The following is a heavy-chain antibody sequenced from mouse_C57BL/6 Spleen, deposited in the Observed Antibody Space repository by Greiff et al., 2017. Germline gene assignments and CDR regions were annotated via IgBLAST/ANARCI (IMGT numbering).Heavy chain of an antibody. CDR2: ISYDGSN. D-gene: IGHD4-1*01. CDR3: ARGPTGKGFAY. J-gene: IGHJ3*01. Sequence: VQLQQSGPGLVKPSQSLSLTCSVTGYSITSGYYWNWIRQFPGNKLEWMGYISYDGSNNYNPSLKNRISITRDTSKNQFFLKLNSVTTEDTATYYWARGPTGKGFAYWGKGTLVTVSA. V-gene: IGHV3-6*01. CDR1: GYSITSGYY.